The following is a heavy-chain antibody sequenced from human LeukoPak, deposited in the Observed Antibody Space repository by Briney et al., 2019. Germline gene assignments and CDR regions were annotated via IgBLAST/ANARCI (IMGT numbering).Heavy chain of an antibody. Sequence: GASVKVSCKASGYTFTSYDINWVRQATGQGLEWMGWMNPNSGNTGYAQKFQGRVTMTRNTSISTAYMELSSLRSEDMAVYYCARGRYYDSSGSTTFDYWGQGTLVTVSS. D-gene: IGHD3-22*01. CDR1: GYTFTSYD. V-gene: IGHV1-8*01. CDR2: MNPNSGNT. CDR3: ARGRYYDSSGSTTFDY. J-gene: IGHJ4*02.